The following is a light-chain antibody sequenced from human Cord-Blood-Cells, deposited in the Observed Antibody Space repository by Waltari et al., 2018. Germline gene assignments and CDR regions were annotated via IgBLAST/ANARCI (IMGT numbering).Light chain of an antibody. Sequence: DIQMTQSPSSLSASVCDRVTITCRASQSISSYLNWYQQKPGKAPKLLIYAASSLQSGVPSRFSGSGSGTDFTLTISSLQPEDFATYYCQQSYSTLWTFGQGTKVEIK. J-gene: IGKJ1*01. CDR3: QQSYSTLWT. CDR2: AAS. CDR1: QSISSY. V-gene: IGKV1-39*01.